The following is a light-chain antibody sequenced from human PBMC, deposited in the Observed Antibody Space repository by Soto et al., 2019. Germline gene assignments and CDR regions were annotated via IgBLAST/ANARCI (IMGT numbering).Light chain of an antibody. Sequence: TPSPDSLAVAWSESATINCKSSQSVLSSSNNKNYLAWFQQKSGQAPRLLIYSASRRATGIPDRFTGSGSGTDFTLTINSVEPEDFAVYFCQQAAVSPRTFGQGTMVDI. CDR1: QSVLSSSNNKNY. J-gene: IGKJ1*01. CDR2: SAS. V-gene: IGKV4-1*01. CDR3: QQAAVSPRT.